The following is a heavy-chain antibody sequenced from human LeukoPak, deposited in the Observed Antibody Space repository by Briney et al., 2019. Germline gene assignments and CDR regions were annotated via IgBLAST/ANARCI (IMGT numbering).Heavy chain of an antibody. CDR1: GYTFTGYY. J-gene: IGHJ5*02. V-gene: IGHV1-2*04. Sequence: ASVKVSCKASGYTFTGYYMHWVRQAPGQGLEWMGWINPNSGGTNYAQKFQGWVTMTRDTSISTAYMELSRLRSDDTAVYYCARGGPIRQLAKYNWFDPWGQGTLVTVSS. CDR2: INPNSGGT. CDR3: ARGGPIRQLAKYNWFDP. D-gene: IGHD6-13*01.